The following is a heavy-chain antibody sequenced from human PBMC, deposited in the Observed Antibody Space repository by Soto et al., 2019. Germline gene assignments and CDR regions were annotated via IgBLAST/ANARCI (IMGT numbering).Heavy chain of an antibody. Sequence: ESGGGVVPPGRSLRLSCAASGFTFSSYGMHWVRQAPGKGLEWVAVISYDGSNKYYADSVKGRFTISRDNSKNTLYLQMNSLRAEDTAVYYCATLDIVVVVAEGYFDYWGQGTLVTVSS. CDR1: GFTFSSYG. D-gene: IGHD2-15*01. CDR3: ATLDIVVVVAEGYFDY. J-gene: IGHJ4*02. CDR2: ISYDGSNK. V-gene: IGHV3-30*03.